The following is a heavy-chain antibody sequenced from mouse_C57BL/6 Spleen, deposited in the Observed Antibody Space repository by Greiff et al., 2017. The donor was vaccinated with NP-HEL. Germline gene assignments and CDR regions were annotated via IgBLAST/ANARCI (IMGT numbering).Heavy chain of an antibody. CDR1: GFTFSDYG. J-gene: IGHJ2*01. Sequence: EVKLVESGGGLVKPGGSLKLSCAASGFTFSDYGMHWVRQAPEKGLEWVAYISSGSSTIYYADTVKGRFTISRDKAKNNLFLQMTSLRSEDTASYYCARDIIWLRGGDYWGQGTTLTVSS. D-gene: IGHD2-2*01. CDR3: ARDIIWLRGGDY. CDR2: ISSGSSTI. V-gene: IGHV5-17*01.